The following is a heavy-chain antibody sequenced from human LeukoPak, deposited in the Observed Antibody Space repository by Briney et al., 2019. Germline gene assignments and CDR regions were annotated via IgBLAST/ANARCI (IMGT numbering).Heavy chain of an antibody. CDR1: GGTFSSYA. CDR3: ARDGIAAAESYYYYYMDV. J-gene: IGHJ6*03. V-gene: IGHV1-69*05. CDR2: IIPIFGTA. Sequence: EASVKVSCKASGGTFSSYAISWVRQAPGQGLEWMGGIIPIFGTANYAQKFQGRVTITTDESTSTAYMELSSLRSEDTAVYYCARDGIAAAESYYYYYMDVWGKGTTVTVSS. D-gene: IGHD6-13*01.